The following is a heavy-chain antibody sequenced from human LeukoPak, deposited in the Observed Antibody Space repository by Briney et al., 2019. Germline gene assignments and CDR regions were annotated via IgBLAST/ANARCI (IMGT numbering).Heavy chain of an antibody. CDR1: GGSISSGDYY. D-gene: IGHD4-23*01. V-gene: IGHV4-30-4*08. Sequence: SETLSLTCTVSGGSISSGDYYWSWIRQPPGKGLEWIGYIYYSGSTYYNPSLKSRVTISVDTSKNQSSLKLSSVTAADTAVYYCARPGTASGNDAFDIWGQGTMVTVSS. J-gene: IGHJ3*02. CDR3: ARPGTASGNDAFDI. CDR2: IYYSGST.